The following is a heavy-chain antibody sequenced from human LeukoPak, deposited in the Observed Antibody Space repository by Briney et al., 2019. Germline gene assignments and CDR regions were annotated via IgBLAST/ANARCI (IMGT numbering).Heavy chain of an antibody. J-gene: IGHJ5*02. Sequence: SETLSLTCTVSRGSISGYSWSWIRQSPGGGLEWIGYIYYSGNTAYNPSLRSRVTISVDTSKNQFSLKLSSVTAADTAVYYCASQKWELLSSWFDPWGQGTLVTVSS. CDR3: ASQKWELLSSWFDP. CDR1: RGSISGYS. V-gene: IGHV4-59*08. D-gene: IGHD1-26*01. CDR2: IYYSGNT.